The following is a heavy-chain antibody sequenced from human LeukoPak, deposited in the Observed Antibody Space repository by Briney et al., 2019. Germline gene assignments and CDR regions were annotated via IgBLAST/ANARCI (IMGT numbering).Heavy chain of an antibody. V-gene: IGHV4-34*01. CDR1: GGSFSGYY. D-gene: IGHD2-15*01. CDR2: INHSGST. Sequence: SETLSLTCAVYGGSFSGYYWSWIRQPPGKGLEWIGEINHSGSTNYNPSLKSRVTISVDTSKNLFSLKLSSVTAADTAVYYCAREGRKSRGVDIVRKKETGYYYMDVWGKGTTVTVSS. J-gene: IGHJ6*03. CDR3: AREGRKSRGVDIVRKKETGYYYMDV.